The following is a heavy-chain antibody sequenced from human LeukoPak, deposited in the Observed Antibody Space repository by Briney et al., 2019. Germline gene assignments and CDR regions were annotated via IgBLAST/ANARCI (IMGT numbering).Heavy chain of an antibody. CDR1: GGSISCYY. D-gene: IGHD3-22*01. Sequence: SETLSLTCTVSGGSISCYYWSWIRQPPGKGLEWIGYIYHSGNTYYNPSLKSRVTISIHNSKNQFSLKVNSVTAADTAVYYCARDRNYYDSSGPPYYYSALDVWGQGTTVTVSS. J-gene: IGHJ6*02. V-gene: IGHV4-59*01. CDR3: ARDRNYYDSSGPPYYYSALDV. CDR2: IYHSGNT.